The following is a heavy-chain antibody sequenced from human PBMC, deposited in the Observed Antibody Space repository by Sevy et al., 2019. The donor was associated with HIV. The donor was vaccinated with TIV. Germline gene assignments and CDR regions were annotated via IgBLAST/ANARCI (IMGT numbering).Heavy chain of an antibody. Sequence: ASVKVSCKASGYTFTGYYMHWVRQAPGQGLEWMGWINPNSGGTNYAQKFQGRFTMTRDTSISTAYMELSRLRSDDTAVYYCARVVSYYYDSSGYLRDYWGQGTLVTVSS. V-gene: IGHV1-2*02. J-gene: IGHJ4*02. D-gene: IGHD3-22*01. CDR1: GYTFTGYY. CDR3: ARVVSYYYDSSGYLRDY. CDR2: INPNSGGT.